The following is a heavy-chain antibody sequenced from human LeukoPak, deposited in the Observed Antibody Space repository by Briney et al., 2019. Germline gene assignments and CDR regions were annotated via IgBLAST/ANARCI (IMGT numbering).Heavy chain of an antibody. Sequence: PSETLSLTCTVSGGSINSYHWSWIRQPPGKGLEWIGYIYYSGSTNYNPSLKSRVTISVDTSKNQFSLKLSSVTAADTAVYYCARGITISPDGFDIWGQGTMVTVSS. CDR2: IYYSGST. CDR1: GGSINSYH. J-gene: IGHJ3*02. V-gene: IGHV4-59*08. CDR3: ARGITISPDGFDI. D-gene: IGHD3-9*01.